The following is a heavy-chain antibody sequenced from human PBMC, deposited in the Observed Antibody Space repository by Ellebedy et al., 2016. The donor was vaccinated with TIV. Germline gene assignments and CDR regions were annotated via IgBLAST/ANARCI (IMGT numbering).Heavy chain of an antibody. V-gene: IGHV3-23*01. CDR2: INSGGST. Sequence: GESLKISCAASGFTFSSYAMSWVRQAPGKGLEWVSAINSGGSTYYADSVKGRFTISRDNSKNTLYLQMNSLRAEDTAVYSCARDFRFCTSTSTTCYTYPLYNWFDPWGQGTLVTVSS. CDR1: GFTFSSYA. D-gene: IGHD2-2*02. J-gene: IGHJ5*02. CDR3: ARDFRFCTSTSTTCYTYPLYNWFDP.